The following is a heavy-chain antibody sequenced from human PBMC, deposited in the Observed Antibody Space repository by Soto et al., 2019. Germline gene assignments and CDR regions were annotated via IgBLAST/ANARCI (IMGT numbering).Heavy chain of an antibody. D-gene: IGHD3-22*01. CDR3: ARRRYLRYDFDY. Sequence: QLELQESGPGLVKPSETLSLTCNVSGGSRSTSYYLGWIRQPPGKGLEWIGNIYYTGSAHYNPSLKSRVTIPVDTSKNQISLRLWSVTAADTAVYYCARRRYLRYDFDYWGRGTLVNVSS. CDR2: IYYTGSA. J-gene: IGHJ4*01. CDR1: GGSRSTSYY. V-gene: IGHV4-39*01.